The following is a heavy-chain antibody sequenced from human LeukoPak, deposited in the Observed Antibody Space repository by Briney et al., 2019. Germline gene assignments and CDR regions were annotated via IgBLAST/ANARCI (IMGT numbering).Heavy chain of an antibody. D-gene: IGHD3-22*01. CDR1: GGSISTSSYY. CDR3: ARGLTSGYYGSYYMDV. J-gene: IGHJ6*03. CDR2: IYYSGST. V-gene: IGHV4-39*07. Sequence: PSETLSLTCTVSGGSISTSSYYWGWIRQPPGKGLECIGNIYYSGSTYYNPSLRSRVTISLDTSKNQFSLKLRSVTAADTAVYYCARGLTSGYYGSYYMDVWGRGTTLTVSS.